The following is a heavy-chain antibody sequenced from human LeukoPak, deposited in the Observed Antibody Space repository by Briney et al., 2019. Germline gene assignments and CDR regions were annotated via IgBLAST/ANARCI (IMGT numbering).Heavy chain of an antibody. V-gene: IGHV3-33*01. D-gene: IGHD3-22*01. CDR1: GFTFSSYG. Sequence: PGGSLRLSCAASGFTFSSYGMHWVRQAPGKGLEWVAVIWYDGSNKYYADSVKGRFTISRDNSKNTLYLQMNSLRAEDTAVYYCARESSRNYYYDSSGSLDYWGQGTLVTVSS. J-gene: IGHJ4*02. CDR3: ARESSRNYYYDSSGSLDY. CDR2: IWYDGSNK.